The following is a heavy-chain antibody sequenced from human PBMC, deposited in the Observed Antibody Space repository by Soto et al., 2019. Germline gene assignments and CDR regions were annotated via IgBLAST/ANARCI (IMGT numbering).Heavy chain of an antibody. CDR2: INPNSGGT. Sequence: QVQLVQSGAEVKKPGASVKVSCKASGYTFTGYYMHWVRQAPGQGLEWMGWINPNSGGTNYAQKFQGRVTMTXXXXXXTAYXXLXXXRSDDTAVYYCXXXXXXXXXXXXXXXWDYYY. D-gene: IGHD7-27*01. J-gene: IGHJ6*01. CDR1: GYTFTGYY. V-gene: IGHV1-2*02. CDR3: XXXXXXXXXXXXXXXWDYYY.